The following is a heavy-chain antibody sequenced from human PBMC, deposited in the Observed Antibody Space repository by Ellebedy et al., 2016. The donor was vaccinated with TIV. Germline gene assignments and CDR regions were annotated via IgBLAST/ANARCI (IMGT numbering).Heavy chain of an antibody. CDR1: GFTVSSNF. J-gene: IGHJ6*02. V-gene: IGHV3-21*01. CDR3: ARAPDCGGGSCYGYHYHGMDV. Sequence: GGSLRLSXAASGFTVSSNFMNWVRQAPGRGLEWVASISGSRRYIYYAASVKGRFTISRDNAKNTVYLQMNSLRAEDTAVYYCARAPDCGGGSCYGYHYHGMDVWGQGTTVTVSS. D-gene: IGHD2-15*01. CDR2: ISGSRRYI.